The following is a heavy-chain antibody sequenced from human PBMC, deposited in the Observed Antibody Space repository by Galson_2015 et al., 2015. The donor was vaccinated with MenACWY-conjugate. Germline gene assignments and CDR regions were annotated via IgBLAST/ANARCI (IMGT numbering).Heavy chain of an antibody. CDR3: ARGHDFVRVTYPFDF. Sequence: SVKVSCKASGYLFTRYGVSWVRQAPGQGLEWMGWITPTNDNTHYAQRFQGRVTMTTDTSTSTAYMELRSLRSDDTAVYFCARGHDFVRVTYPFDFWGQWILVIVSS. J-gene: IGHJ4*02. CDR2: ITPTNDNT. V-gene: IGHV1-18*01. D-gene: IGHD3-16*02. CDR1: GYLFTRYG.